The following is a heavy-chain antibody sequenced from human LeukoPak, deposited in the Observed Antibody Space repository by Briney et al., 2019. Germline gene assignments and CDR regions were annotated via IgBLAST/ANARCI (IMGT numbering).Heavy chain of an antibody. CDR2: INQDASEI. V-gene: IGHV3-7*01. Sequence: GRSLRLSCAASGFTFSTYWMNWYRQAPGEGLEWVGNINQDASEINYVDSVRGRFTISRDNAKNSLHLQMNSLRAEDTAVYYCATDRDNSDWQKRFDSWGQGTLVTVSS. CDR3: ATDRDNSDWQKRFDS. D-gene: IGHD2-21*02. CDR1: GFTFSTYW. J-gene: IGHJ4*02.